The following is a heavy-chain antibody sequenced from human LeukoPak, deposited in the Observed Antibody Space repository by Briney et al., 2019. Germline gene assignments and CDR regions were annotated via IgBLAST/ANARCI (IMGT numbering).Heavy chain of an antibody. CDR2: INQDGSEQ. CDR3: ARIRILVSLDY. J-gene: IGHJ4*02. V-gene: IGHV3-7*01. CDR1: GFTFSSHW. Sequence: QPGGSLRLSCAASGFTFSSHWMSWVRQAPGKGLKWVANINQDGSEQYYVDSVKGRFTVSRDNAKNSLYLQMNSLRAEDTAVYYCARIRILVSLDYWGQGTLVTVSS. D-gene: IGHD2-8*02.